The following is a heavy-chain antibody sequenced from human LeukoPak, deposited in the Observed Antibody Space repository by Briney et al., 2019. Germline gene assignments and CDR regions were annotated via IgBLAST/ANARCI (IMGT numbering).Heavy chain of an antibody. CDR2: MNPNSGNT. V-gene: IGHV1-8*01. CDR1: GYTFTSYD. Sequence: ASVTVSCTASGYTFTSYDINWVRQATGQGLEWMGWMNPNSGNTGYAQKFQGRVTMTRNTSISTAYMELSSLRSEDTAVYYCASLRGSYCSSTSCPDYWGQGTLVTVYS. CDR3: ASLRGSYCSSTSCPDY. D-gene: IGHD2-2*01. J-gene: IGHJ4*02.